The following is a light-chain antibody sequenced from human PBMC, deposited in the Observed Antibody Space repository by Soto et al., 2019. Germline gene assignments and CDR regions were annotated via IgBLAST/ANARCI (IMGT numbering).Light chain of an antibody. CDR3: SSYTPSTTRYV. Sequence: QSALTQPASVSGSPGQSISISCTGTSSDVGAYNYVSWYQQYPGKGPKLIIYDVNNRPSGVSNRFSGSKSGNTASLTISGLQADDEADYFCSSYTPSTTRYVFGTGTKVTVL. V-gene: IGLV2-14*03. J-gene: IGLJ1*01. CDR1: SSDVGAYNY. CDR2: DVN.